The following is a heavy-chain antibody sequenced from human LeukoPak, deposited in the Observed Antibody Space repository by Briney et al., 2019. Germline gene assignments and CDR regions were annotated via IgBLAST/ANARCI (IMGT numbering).Heavy chain of an antibody. CDR2: IYDRGPA. V-gene: IGHV4-30-2*06. Sequence: SQTLSLTCTVSGYAITSGGFSWNWIRQSPGKGLEWIGCIYDRGPAYYNPSLKSRFTISVDRPKNQFFLNVTSLTAADTAIYFCARSRQASGLFNSWGQGTLVVVSS. CDR3: ARSRQASGLFNS. J-gene: IGHJ5*01. CDR1: GYAITSGGFS. D-gene: IGHD3-10*01.